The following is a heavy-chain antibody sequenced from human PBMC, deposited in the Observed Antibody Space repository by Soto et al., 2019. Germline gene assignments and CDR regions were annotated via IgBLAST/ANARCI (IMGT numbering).Heavy chain of an antibody. Sequence: EVQLVESGGGLVQPGGSLKLSCAASGFTFSGSAMHWVRQASGKGLEWVGRIRSKANSYATAYAASVKGRFTISRDDSKNTAYLQMNSLKTEDTAVYYCTSLRDGGKDGWGQRTLVTVSS. CDR1: GFTFSGSA. CDR3: TSLRDGGKDG. J-gene: IGHJ4*02. V-gene: IGHV3-73*01. D-gene: IGHD2-15*01. CDR2: IRSKANSYAT.